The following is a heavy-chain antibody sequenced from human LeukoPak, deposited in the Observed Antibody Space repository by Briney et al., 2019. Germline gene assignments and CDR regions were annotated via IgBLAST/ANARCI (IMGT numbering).Heavy chain of an antibody. Sequence: GGSLRLSCAASKFTFSKYWMSWVRQAPGKGLEWVADIKEDGSEKYYVDSVKGRSTISRQNAKSSLFLQMNSLRAEDTAVYYCAKDQTPYYWGQGTLVTVSS. CDR2: IKEDGSEK. CDR3: AKDQTPYY. J-gene: IGHJ4*02. CDR1: KFTFSKYW. V-gene: IGHV3-7*03.